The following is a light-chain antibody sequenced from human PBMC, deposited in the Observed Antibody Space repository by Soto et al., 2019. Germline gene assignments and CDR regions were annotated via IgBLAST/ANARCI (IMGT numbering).Light chain of an antibody. Sequence: QAVVTQPASVSGSPGQSITISCTGTSSDVGAYNYVSWYQQHPGRAPKLMIYEVSNRPSGVSNRFSGSKSGNTASLTISGLQAEDEADYYCNSYTSSSTLVFGGGTKLTVL. CDR1: SSDVGAYNY. CDR3: NSYTSSSTLV. V-gene: IGLV2-14*01. J-gene: IGLJ3*02. CDR2: EVS.